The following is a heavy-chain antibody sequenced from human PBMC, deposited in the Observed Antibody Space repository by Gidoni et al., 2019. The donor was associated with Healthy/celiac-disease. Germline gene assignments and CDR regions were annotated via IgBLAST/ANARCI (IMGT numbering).Heavy chain of an antibody. CDR3: ARQRITMVWGVIIKGANGMDV. V-gene: IGHV5-51*01. J-gene: IGHJ6*02. Sequence: EVQLVQSGAEVKKPGASLKISCKGSGYSFTSYWIGWVRQMPGKGLEWMGIIYPGDSDTRYSPAFQGQVTISADKSISTAYLQWSSLKASDTAMYYCARQRITMVWGVIIKGANGMDVWGQGTTVTVSS. D-gene: IGHD3-10*01. CDR1: GYSFTSYW. CDR2: IYPGDSDT.